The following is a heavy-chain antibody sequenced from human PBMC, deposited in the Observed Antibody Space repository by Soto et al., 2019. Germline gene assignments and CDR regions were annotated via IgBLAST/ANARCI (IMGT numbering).Heavy chain of an antibody. J-gene: IGHJ4*02. Sequence: SETLSLTCTVSGYSISSGYYWGWIRQPPGKGLEWIGSIYHSGSTYYNPSLKSRVTISVDTSKNQFSLKLSSVTAADTAVYYCARAEYSPYGSGSYYFDYWGQGTLVTVSS. V-gene: IGHV4-38-2*02. CDR3: ARAEYSPYGSGSYYFDY. CDR1: GYSISSGYY. D-gene: IGHD3-10*01. CDR2: IYHSGST.